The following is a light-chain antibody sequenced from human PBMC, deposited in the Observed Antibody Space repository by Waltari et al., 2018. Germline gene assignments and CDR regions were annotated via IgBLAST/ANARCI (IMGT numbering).Light chain of an antibody. V-gene: IGLV3-9*01. CDR2: RDT. CDR1: NSWNKN. J-gene: IGLJ1*01. CDR3: QVWDSDTYV. Sequence: SDELTQPLSVSRAPGQTASITCGGNNSWNKNVQWFQQRPGQAPVLVIYRDTNRPSGIPERFSGSNSGNTATLTISRAQAGDEADYYCQVWDSDTYVFGPGTKLTVL.